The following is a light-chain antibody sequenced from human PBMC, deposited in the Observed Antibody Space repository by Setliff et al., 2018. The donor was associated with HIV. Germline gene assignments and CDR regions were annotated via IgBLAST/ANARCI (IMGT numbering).Light chain of an antibody. Sequence: SYALTQPPSVSVAPGKTARITCGGKNSGSKSVHWYQQKPGQTPVLVVYDDNDRLSGIPKRFSGSNSGHTATLTISRVEDGDEADYYCQVWDSSSDHHVFGTGTKVTVL. CDR3: QVWDSSSDHHV. J-gene: IGLJ1*01. V-gene: IGLV3-21*03. CDR1: NSGSKS. CDR2: DDN.